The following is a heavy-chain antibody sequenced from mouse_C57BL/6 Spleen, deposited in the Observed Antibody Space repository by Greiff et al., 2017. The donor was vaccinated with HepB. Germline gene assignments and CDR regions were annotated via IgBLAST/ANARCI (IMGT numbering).Heavy chain of an antibody. CDR2: IDPANGNT. CDR1: GFNIKNTY. J-gene: IGHJ2*01. CDR3: ARNYGSSYEVDY. V-gene: IGHV14-3*01. D-gene: IGHD1-1*01. Sequence: EVMLVESVAELVRPGASVKLSCTASGFNIKNTYMHWVKQRPEQGLEWIGRIDPANGNTKYAPKFQGKATITADTSSNTAYLQLSSLTSEDTAIYYCARNYGSSYEVDYWGQGTTLTVSS.